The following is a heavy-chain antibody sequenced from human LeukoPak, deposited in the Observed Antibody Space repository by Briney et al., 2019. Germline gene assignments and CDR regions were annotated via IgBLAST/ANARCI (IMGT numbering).Heavy chain of an antibody. CDR3: ARVAEAAAFDS. Sequence: GGTLRLSCAASGFTFSSYGLSWVRQAPGKGLEWVSSISSNISHIYYADSMRGRFTISRDNAKNSLYLQMNSLKPEDTAVYYCARVAEAAAFDSWGQGTLVTVSS. J-gene: IGHJ4*02. D-gene: IGHD6-13*01. CDR1: GFTFSSYG. V-gene: IGHV3-21*06. CDR2: ISSNISHI.